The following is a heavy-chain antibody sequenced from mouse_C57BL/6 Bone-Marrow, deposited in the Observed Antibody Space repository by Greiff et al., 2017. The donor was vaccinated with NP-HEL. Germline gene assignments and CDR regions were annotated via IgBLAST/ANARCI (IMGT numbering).Heavy chain of an antibody. V-gene: IGHV1-64*01. D-gene: IGHD2-10*01. CDR2: IHPNSGST. Sequence: QVQLQQPGAELVKPGASVKLSCKASGYTFTSYWMHWVKQRPGQGLEWIGMIHPNSGSTNYNEKFKSKATLTVDKSSSTAYMQLSSLTSEDSAIYYCARPLLLAFAYWGQGTLVTVSA. J-gene: IGHJ3*01. CDR1: GYTFTSYW. CDR3: ARPLLLAFAY.